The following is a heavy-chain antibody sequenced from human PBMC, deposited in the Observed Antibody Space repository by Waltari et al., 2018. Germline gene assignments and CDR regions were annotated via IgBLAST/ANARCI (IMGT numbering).Heavy chain of an antibody. CDR1: GARFSDYD. V-gene: IGHV1-2*02. CDR3: ARGNHLDF. J-gene: IGHJ4*02. Sequence: QVQLVQYGAAVGKPGASVKVSCQDTGARFSDYDIYWVPQAPGHGLEWMAWLQPNSGETQYAQQFQGRVTLTSDTSISTAYMELPRMTVADTAVYYCARGNHLDFWGQGTIVTVSS. CDR2: LQPNSGET.